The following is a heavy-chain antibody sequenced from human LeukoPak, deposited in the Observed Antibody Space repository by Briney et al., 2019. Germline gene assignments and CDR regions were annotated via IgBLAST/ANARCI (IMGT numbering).Heavy chain of an antibody. CDR3: AKDRSFEYYDFWSGYLGEKSNWFDP. J-gene: IGHJ5*02. CDR1: GFTFSSYG. Sequence: GRSLRLSCAASGFTFSSYGMHWVRQAPGKGPEWVAVISYDGSNKYYADSVKGRFTISRDNSKNTLYLQMNSLRAEDTAVYYCAKDRSFEYYDFWSGYLGEKSNWFDPWGQGTLVTVSS. V-gene: IGHV3-30*18. CDR2: ISYDGSNK. D-gene: IGHD3-3*01.